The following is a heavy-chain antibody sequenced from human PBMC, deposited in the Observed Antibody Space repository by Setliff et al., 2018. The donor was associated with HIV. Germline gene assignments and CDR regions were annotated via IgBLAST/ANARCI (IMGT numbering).Heavy chain of an antibody. Sequence: SVKVSCKASGGTFSNYGTNWVRQAPGQGLEWMGRIIPRFDITNYPQKFQGRVRLTADKSTSTAYLELSSLRVDDTATYYCAKGFSAYGDLFENWGQGTLVTVSS. CDR2: IIPRFDIT. CDR3: AKGFSAYGDLFEN. D-gene: IGHD5-12*01. CDR1: GGTFSNYG. V-gene: IGHV1-69*04. J-gene: IGHJ4*02.